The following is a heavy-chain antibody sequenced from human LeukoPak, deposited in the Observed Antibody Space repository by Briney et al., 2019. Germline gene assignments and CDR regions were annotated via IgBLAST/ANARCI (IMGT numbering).Heavy chain of an antibody. CDR1: GGTFSSYA. J-gene: IGHJ4*02. CDR2: IIPILGIA. Sequence: ASVKVSCTASGGTFSSYAISWVRQAPGQGLEWMGRIIPILGIANYTQKFQGRVTITADKSTSTAYMELSSLRSEDTAVYYCARVVDTAMAYFDYWGQGTLVTVSS. CDR3: ARVVDTAMAYFDY. V-gene: IGHV1-69*04. D-gene: IGHD5-18*01.